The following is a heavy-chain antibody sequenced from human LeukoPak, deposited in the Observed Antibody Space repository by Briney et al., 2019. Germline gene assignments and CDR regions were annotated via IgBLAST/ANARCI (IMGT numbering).Heavy chain of an antibody. D-gene: IGHD2-2*01. CDR3: AHSHLLYCSSTSCYVNWFDP. V-gene: IGHV2-5*02. CDR1: GFSLSTSGVG. Sequence: SGPTLVKPTQTLTLTCTFSGFSLSTSGVGVGWIRQPPGKALEWLALIYWDDDKRCSPSLKSRLTITKDTSKNQVVLTMTNMDPVDTATYYCAHSHLLYCSSTSCYVNWFDPWGQGTLVTVSS. J-gene: IGHJ5*02. CDR2: IYWDDDK.